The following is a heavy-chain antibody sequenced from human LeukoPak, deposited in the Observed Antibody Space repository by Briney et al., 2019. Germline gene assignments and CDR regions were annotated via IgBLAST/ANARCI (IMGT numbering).Heavy chain of an antibody. Sequence: SETLSLTCAVYNGSFSGYYWSWIRQSPGKGLEWIGEVNHGGSTNYNPSLRSRVTISLDMSKNHFSLNLRSVTAADTAVYNCARAAWSGGGGFDPWGQGTLVTVSS. J-gene: IGHJ5*02. CDR1: NGSFSGYY. D-gene: IGHD2-15*01. CDR2: VNHGGST. V-gene: IGHV4-34*01. CDR3: ARAAWSGGGGFDP.